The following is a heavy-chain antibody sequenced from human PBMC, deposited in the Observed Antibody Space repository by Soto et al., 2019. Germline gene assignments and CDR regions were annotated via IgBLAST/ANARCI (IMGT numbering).Heavy chain of an antibody. Sequence: SETLSLTCTVSGGSISSGDYYWSWIRQPPGKGLEWIGEINHSGSTNYNPSLKSRVTISVDTSKNQFSLKLSSVTAADTALYYCARGLRLVPHDKRYFDYWGQGTLVTVSS. CDR3: ARGLRLVPHDKRYFDY. CDR2: INHSGST. CDR1: GGSISSGDYY. V-gene: IGHV4-39*07. J-gene: IGHJ4*02. D-gene: IGHD1-1*01.